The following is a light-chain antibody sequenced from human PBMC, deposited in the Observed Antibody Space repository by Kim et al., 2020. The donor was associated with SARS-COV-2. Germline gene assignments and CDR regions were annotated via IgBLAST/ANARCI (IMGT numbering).Light chain of an antibody. Sequence: EIVLTQSPGTLSLSPGERATLSCRASQSVRSNYLAWFQQKPGQPPRLLIYAASRRATGIPDRVSGSGSGTDFTLTISRLEPEDFAMYFCQQYISSPRTFGQGTKVDIK. CDR2: AAS. CDR3: QQYISSPRT. J-gene: IGKJ1*01. V-gene: IGKV3-20*01. CDR1: QSVRSNY.